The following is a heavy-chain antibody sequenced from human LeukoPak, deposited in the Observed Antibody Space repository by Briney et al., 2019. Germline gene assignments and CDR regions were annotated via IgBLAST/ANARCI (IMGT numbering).Heavy chain of an antibody. CDR3: ARGVGDILRGDWFDP. V-gene: IGHV3-30*01. J-gene: IGHJ5*02. CDR1: GFTFSSYA. Sequence: PGGSLRLSCAASGFTFSSYAMHWVRQAPGKGLEWVAVTSYDGSNKYYADSVKGRFTISRDNSKNTLFLQMNRLRPEDTAVYYCARGVGDILRGDWFDPWGQGTLVTVSS. D-gene: IGHD3-10*01. CDR2: TSYDGSNK.